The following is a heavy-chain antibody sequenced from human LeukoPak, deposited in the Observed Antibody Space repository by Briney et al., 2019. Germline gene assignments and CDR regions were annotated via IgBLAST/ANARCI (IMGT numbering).Heavy chain of an antibody. D-gene: IGHD2-2*01. CDR1: GGYISSYY. CDR2: IYYSGST. CDR3: ARDLGSRLDDAFDI. V-gene: IGHV4-59*12. Sequence: SETLSLTCNVSGGYISSYYWSWIRQPPGKGLEWIGYIYYSGSTNYNPSLKSRVTMSVDTSKNQFSLKLSSVTAADTAVYYCARDLGSRLDDAFDIWGQGTMVTVSS. J-gene: IGHJ3*02.